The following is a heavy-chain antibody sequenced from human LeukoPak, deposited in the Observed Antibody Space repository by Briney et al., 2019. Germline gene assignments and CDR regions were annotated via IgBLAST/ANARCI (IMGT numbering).Heavy chain of an antibody. V-gene: IGHV3-23*01. CDR1: GFTFSSYV. J-gene: IGHJ6*03. CDR2: ISGSGGRT. CDR3: ARTASSGWYETYYMDV. D-gene: IGHD6-19*01. Sequence: GGSLRLSCAASGFTFSSYVMSWVRQAPGKGLEWVSGISGSGGRTYYADSVKGRFTISRDNAKNSLYLQMNSLGAEDTAVYYCARTASSGWYETYYMDVWGKGTTVTISS.